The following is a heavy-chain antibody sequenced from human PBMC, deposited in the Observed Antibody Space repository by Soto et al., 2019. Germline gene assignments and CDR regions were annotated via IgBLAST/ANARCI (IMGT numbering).Heavy chain of an antibody. CDR2: IYHSGAT. CDR1: GDSITSSNW. J-gene: IGHJ4*02. Sequence: LSVTSAVSGDSITSSNWWSWVRQAPRKGLEWIGAIYHSGATTYNPALKSRATISVDPSHNHFSRKLTSVTPADTAVYFCARDLGTRTDYWGRGTLGTVSS. V-gene: IGHV4-4*01. CDR3: ARDLGTRTDY.